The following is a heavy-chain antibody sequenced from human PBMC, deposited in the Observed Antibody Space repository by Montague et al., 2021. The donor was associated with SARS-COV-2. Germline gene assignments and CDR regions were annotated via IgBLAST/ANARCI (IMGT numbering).Heavy chain of an antibody. CDR2: VYYNGNT. J-gene: IGHJ4*02. V-gene: IGHV4-39*01. Sequence: SETLSLTCTVSGGSLSNDGYYWAWIRQPPGKSLEWLGSVYYNGNTYYNPALNSRLATSADPSKNHFSLELTSVTAADTAIYYCAIRGASGSRDSQNFFPYWGQGALVIVSS. CDR1: GGSLSNDGYY. CDR3: AIRGASGSRDSQNFFPY. D-gene: IGHD3-3*01.